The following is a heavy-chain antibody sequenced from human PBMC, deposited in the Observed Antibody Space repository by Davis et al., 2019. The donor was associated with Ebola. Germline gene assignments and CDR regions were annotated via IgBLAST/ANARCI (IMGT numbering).Heavy chain of an antibody. CDR1: GGSISSYY. D-gene: IGHD4-11*01. J-gene: IGHJ5*02. CDR2: IHYSGST. Sequence: GSLRLSCTVSGGSISSYYWTWIRQPPGKGLEWIGYIHYSGSTNTNPSLKSRVTLSVDTSKNQFSLKLSSVTAADTAVYYCATQYSNGWFDPWGQGTLVTVSS. CDR3: ATQYSNGWFDP. V-gene: IGHV4-59*01.